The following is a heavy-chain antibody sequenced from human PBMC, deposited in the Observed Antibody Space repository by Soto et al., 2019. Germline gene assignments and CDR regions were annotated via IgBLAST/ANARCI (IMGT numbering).Heavy chain of an antibody. CDR2: INHSGST. Sequence: SETLSLTCAVYGGSFSGYYWSWIRQPPGKGLEWIGEINHSGSTNYNPSLKSRVTISVDTSKNQFSLKLSSVTAADTAVYYRARVGITMVRGVYYYYYGMDVWGQGTTVT. CDR1: GGSFSGYY. D-gene: IGHD3-10*01. J-gene: IGHJ6*02. V-gene: IGHV4-34*01. CDR3: ARVGITMVRGVYYYYYGMDV.